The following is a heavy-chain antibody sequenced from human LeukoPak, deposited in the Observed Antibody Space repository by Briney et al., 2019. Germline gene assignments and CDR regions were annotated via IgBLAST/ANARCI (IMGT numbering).Heavy chain of an antibody. CDR3: SRGMTESGAKYYSDH. D-gene: IGHD4/OR15-4a*01. CDR1: GFTFADYA. V-gene: IGHV3-49*04. J-gene: IGHJ4*02. Sequence: GGSLRLSCRGSGFTFADYAMSWVRQAPGQGLKWVGLIRSRLYGGTAEYGASVKGRFTVSRDDSQGIAYLQMNSLKTDDTAVYYCSRGMTESGAKYYSDHWGQGTLVTVSS. CDR2: IRSRLYGGTA.